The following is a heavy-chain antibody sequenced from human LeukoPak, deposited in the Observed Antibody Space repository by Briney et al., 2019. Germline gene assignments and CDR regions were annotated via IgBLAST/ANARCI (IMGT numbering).Heavy chain of an antibody. V-gene: IGHV1-24*01. J-gene: IGHJ4*02. CDR3: ATDPSNYYDSSGYPH. CDR2: FDPEDGET. D-gene: IGHD3-22*01. Sequence: GASVKVSCKVSGYTLTELSMHWVRQAPGKGLEWMGGFDPEDGETIYAQKFQGRVTMTEDTSTDTAYVELSSLRSEDTAVYYCATDPSNYYDSSGYPHWGQGTLVTVSS. CDR1: GYTLTELS.